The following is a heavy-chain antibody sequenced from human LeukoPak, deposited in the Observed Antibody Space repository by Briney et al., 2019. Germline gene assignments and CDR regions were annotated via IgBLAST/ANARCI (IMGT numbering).Heavy chain of an antibody. CDR2: ISSSGSTI. J-gene: IGHJ4*02. Sequence: GGSLRLSCAASGFTFSRYEMNWVRQAPGKGLEWVSYISSSGSTIYYADSVKGRFTISRDNAKNSLYLHMNSLRAADTAVYYCARDYGGSSPFDYWGQGTLVTVSS. V-gene: IGHV3-48*03. CDR3: ARDYGGSSPFDY. CDR1: GFTFSRYE. D-gene: IGHD4-23*01.